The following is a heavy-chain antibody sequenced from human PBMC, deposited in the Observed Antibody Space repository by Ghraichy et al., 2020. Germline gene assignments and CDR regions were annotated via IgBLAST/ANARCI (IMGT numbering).Heavy chain of an antibody. CDR3: AKADGGNYYFDY. Sequence: GGSLRLSCAASGFTFSSYAMNWVRQAPGKGLEWVSDISGGGGSTYYADSVKGRFTISRDNSKNTLYLQMNSLRAEDTAVYYCAKADGGNYYFDYWGHGTLVTV. CDR2: ISGGGGST. CDR1: GFTFSSYA. D-gene: IGHD1-7*01. V-gene: IGHV3-23*01. J-gene: IGHJ4*01.